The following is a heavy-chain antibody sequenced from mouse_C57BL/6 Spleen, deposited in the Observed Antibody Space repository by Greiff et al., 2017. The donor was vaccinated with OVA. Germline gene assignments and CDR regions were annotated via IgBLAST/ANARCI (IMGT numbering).Heavy chain of an antibody. V-gene: IGHV1-66*01. J-gene: IGHJ2*01. CDR1: GYSFTSYY. CDR2: IYPGSGNT. D-gene: IGHD2-2*01. CDR3: ARGVTTWNFDY. Sequence: QVQLQQSGPELVKPGASVKISCKASGYSFTSYYIHWVKQRPGQGLEWIGWIYPGSGNTKYNEKFKGKATLTADTSSSTAYMQLSSLTSEDSAVYYCARGVTTWNFDYWGQGTTLTVSS.